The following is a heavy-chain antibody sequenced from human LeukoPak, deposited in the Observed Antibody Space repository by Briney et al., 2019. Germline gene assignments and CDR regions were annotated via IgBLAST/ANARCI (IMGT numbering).Heavy chain of an antibody. J-gene: IGHJ5*02. V-gene: IGHV3-21*01. CDR2: ISSGSSLI. CDR3: ARDQGGERWFDP. D-gene: IGHD3-16*01. Sequence: GGSLRLSCAACGFTFGSYAMNWVRQAPGKGVEWVSSISSGSSLIYYAESVKGGFTISRYNSKNSLYLQMNSLRAEDTAIYYCARDQGGERWFDPWGQGTLVTVSS. CDR1: GFTFGSYA.